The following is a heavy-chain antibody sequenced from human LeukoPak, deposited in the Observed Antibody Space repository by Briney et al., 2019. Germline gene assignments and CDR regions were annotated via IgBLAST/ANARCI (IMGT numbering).Heavy chain of an antibody. V-gene: IGHV3-74*01. Sequence: GGSLRLSCAASGFTFSSYWMHWVRQAPGKGLVWVSRINSDGSRTYYADSVKGRFTISIDNAKNTLYLQMNSLRAEDTALYYCARGSDYYDRNIDYWGQGTLVTVSS. J-gene: IGHJ4*02. CDR3: ARGSDYYDRNIDY. CDR1: GFTFSSYW. D-gene: IGHD3-22*01. CDR2: INSDGSRT.